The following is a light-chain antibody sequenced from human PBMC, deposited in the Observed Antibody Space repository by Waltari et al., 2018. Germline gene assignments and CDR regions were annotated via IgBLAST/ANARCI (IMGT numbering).Light chain of an antibody. Sequence: EIVLTQSPGTLSLSPGERATLSCRASQSVSSGYLAWYQQKPGQAPRLLIYAASSRATGIPERFSGSGSGTELTLTIGRRGPEECGGYYCQQYGISPLTVGGGTKVEIK. J-gene: IGKJ4*01. CDR1: QSVSSGY. CDR3: QQYGISPLT. CDR2: AAS. V-gene: IGKV3-20*01.